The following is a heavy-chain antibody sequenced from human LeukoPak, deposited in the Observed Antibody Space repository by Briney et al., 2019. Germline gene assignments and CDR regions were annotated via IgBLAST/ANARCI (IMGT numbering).Heavy chain of an antibody. V-gene: IGHV3-23*01. CDR2: ISGSGGST. CDR3: VRDGNRGYDMDV. D-gene: IGHD3-10*01. J-gene: IGHJ6*02. CDR1: GFTFSSYA. Sequence: AGGSLRLSCAASGFTFSSYAMSWVRQAPGKGLEWVSAISGSGGSTYYADSVKGRFTISGDIATNSVYLQMNSLRAEDTALYYCVRDGNRGYDMDVWGQGTAVTVSS.